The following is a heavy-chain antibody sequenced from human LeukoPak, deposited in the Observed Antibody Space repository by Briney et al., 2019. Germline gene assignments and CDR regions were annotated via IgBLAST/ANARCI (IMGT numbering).Heavy chain of an antibody. CDR2: IYTSGST. Sequence: SETLSLTCTVSGGSISSYYWSWLRQPPGKGLEWIGYIYTSGSTNYNPSLKSRVTISVDTSKNQLSLKLNSVTAADTAVYYCARHAPGSDCSSTSCYSTTFDYWGQGTLVTVSS. CDR1: GGSISSYY. V-gene: IGHV4-4*09. CDR3: ARHAPGSDCSSTSCYSTTFDY. J-gene: IGHJ4*02. D-gene: IGHD2-2*01.